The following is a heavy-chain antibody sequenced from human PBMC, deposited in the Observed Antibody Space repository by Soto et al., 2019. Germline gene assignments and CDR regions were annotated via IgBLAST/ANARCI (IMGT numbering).Heavy chain of an antibody. CDR1: GFTFSGYG. CDR3: AKGALRVVDP. D-gene: IGHD3-16*01. J-gene: IGHJ5*02. V-gene: IGHV3-33*06. CDR2: IWNDGSKT. Sequence: GGSLRLSCAASGFTFSGYGMHWVRQVPGKGLEWVAIIWNDGSKTYYGDSVKGRFTISRDNSKNTLSLQMNSLRAEDTGVDYCAKGALRVVDPWGQGTLVTVSS.